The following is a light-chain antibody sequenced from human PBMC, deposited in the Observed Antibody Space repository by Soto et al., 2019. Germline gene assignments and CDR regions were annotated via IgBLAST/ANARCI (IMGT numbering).Light chain of an antibody. CDR3: QQRSNCPHPYT. Sequence: DIVLTQSPATLSLSPGERATLSCRASQSVSSYLSWYQQKPGQAPRLLIYDASNMATVIPARFSGSGSGKDFTLTISITELEDFAVYYCQQRSNCPHPYTFGPGNKGDIK. J-gene: IGKJ3*01. V-gene: IGKV3-11*01. CDR2: DAS. CDR1: QSVSSY.